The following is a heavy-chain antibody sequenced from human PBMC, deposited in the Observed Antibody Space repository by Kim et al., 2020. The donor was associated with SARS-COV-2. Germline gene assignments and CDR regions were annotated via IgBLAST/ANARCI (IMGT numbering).Heavy chain of an antibody. V-gene: IGHV1-58*01. D-gene: IGHD3-10*01. Sequence: KFQERVTITREMSTSTAYMELSSLRSEDTAVYYCAAESYGSGSYGYAFDIWGQGTMVTVSS. CDR3: AAESYGSGSYGYAFDI. J-gene: IGHJ3*02.